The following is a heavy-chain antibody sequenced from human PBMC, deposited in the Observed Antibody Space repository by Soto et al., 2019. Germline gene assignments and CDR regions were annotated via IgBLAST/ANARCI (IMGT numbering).Heavy chain of an antibody. J-gene: IGHJ3*02. Sequence: GESLKISCAASGFTFSSYSMNWVRQAPGKGLEWVSSISSSSYIYYADSVKGRFTISRDNAKNSLYLQMNSLRAEDTAVYYCARGLIYCGGDCFDAFDIWGQGTMVTVSS. CDR2: ISSSSYI. D-gene: IGHD2-21*02. CDR1: GFTFSSYS. V-gene: IGHV3-21*01. CDR3: ARGLIYCGGDCFDAFDI.